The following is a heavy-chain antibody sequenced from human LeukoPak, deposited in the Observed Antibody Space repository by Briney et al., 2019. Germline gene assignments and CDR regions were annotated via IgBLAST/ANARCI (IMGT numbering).Heavy chain of an antibody. Sequence: SETLSLTCTVSGGSISSSSYYWGWIRQPPGKGLEWIGRVYYSGSTYYNPSLKSRVTISVDTSKNQFSLKLSSVTAADTAVYYCARQYSSSWYGDVYWGQGTLVTVS. CDR2: VYYSGST. V-gene: IGHV4-39*01. J-gene: IGHJ4*02. D-gene: IGHD6-13*01. CDR3: ARQYSSSWYGDVY. CDR1: GGSISSSSYY.